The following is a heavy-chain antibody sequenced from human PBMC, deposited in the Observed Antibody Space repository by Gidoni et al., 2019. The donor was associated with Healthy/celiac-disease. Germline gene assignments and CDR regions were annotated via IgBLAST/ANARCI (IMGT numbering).Heavy chain of an antibody. CDR1: GFTFSSSA. V-gene: IGHV3-23*01. Sequence: EVQLLESGGGLVQPGGSLRLSCAASGFTFSSSAMSWVRQAPGKGLEWVSAISGSCGSTYYADSVKGRFTISRDNSKNTLYLQMNSLRAEDTAVYYCAKGGRRDIVVVVAATLLGFFDYWGQGTLVTVSS. CDR2: ISGSCGST. D-gene: IGHD2-15*01. J-gene: IGHJ4*02. CDR3: AKGGRRDIVVVVAATLLGFFDY.